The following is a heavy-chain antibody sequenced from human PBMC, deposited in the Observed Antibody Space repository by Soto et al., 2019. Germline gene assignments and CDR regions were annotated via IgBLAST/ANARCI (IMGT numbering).Heavy chain of an antibody. CDR3: ARGTRALITSFFAY. V-gene: IGHV4-59*03. D-gene: IGHD1-20*01. CDR1: GDSITSGSY. CDR2: IYHTGST. Sequence: SETLSLTCTVSGDSITSGSYWGWIRQPPGMGLQWIGYIYHTGSTDYNPSLRGRVIISLHTSKSQFSLSLRSATAADTATYYCARGTRALITSFFAYWGQGIPVTVSS. J-gene: IGHJ4*02.